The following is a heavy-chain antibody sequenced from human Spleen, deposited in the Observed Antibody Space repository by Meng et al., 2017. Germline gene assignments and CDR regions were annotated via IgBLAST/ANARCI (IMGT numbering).Heavy chain of an antibody. CDR3: ARDAGRAAGPR. Sequence: QMQMGAAGAGVKQPGASVMVSCKACGYTFTGYYIHWVRQAPGQGLEWLGRIDCNNGGAVYAQKFQDRVTLTRDTSITTAYMDLSRLTSDDTAVYYCARDAGRAAGPRWGQGTLVTVPQ. J-gene: IGHJ4*02. D-gene: IGHD6-13*01. CDR2: IDCNNGGA. V-gene: IGHV1-2*06. CDR1: GYTFTGYY.